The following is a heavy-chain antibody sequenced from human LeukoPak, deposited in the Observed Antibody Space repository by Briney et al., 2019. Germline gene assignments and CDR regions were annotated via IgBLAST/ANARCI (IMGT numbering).Heavy chain of an antibody. CDR3: ARGLWFREYYFDN. CDR1: GGSFSGYY. J-gene: IGHJ4*02. Sequence: PSETLSLTCAVYGGSFSGYYWSWIRQPPGKGLEWIGEINHSGSTNYHPPLKSRVTISVDTSKNHFSLKLSSVTAADTAVYYCARGLWFREYYFDNWGQGTLVTASS. V-gene: IGHV4-34*01. D-gene: IGHD3-10*01. CDR2: INHSGST.